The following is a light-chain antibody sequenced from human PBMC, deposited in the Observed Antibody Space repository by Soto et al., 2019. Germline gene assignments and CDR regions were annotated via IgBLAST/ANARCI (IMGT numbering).Light chain of an antibody. J-gene: IGKJ5*01. Sequence: EIVLTQSPGTLSLSPGERATLSCRASQSVSSSYLAWYQQKPGQAPRLLIYGASSGATGIPDRFSGSGSGTDFTLTISRLEPEDFAVYYCQKYGSSPWIPFGQGTRLEIK. V-gene: IGKV3-20*01. CDR2: GAS. CDR3: QKYGSSPWIP. CDR1: QSVSSSY.